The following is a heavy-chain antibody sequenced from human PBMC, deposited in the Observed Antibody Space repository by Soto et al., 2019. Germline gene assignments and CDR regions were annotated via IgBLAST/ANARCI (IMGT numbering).Heavy chain of an antibody. Sequence: QVQLQESGPGLVKPSQTLSLTCTVSGGSISSGDYHWSWIRQPPGKGLEWIGFVYYTGNTYYNPSLKSRVTISVDTSKSQFSLKLSSVTAADTAVYYCARTSRFDSWGQGTLVTVSS. V-gene: IGHV4-30-4*08. J-gene: IGHJ4*02. CDR3: ARTSRFDS. CDR1: GGSISSGDYH. CDR2: VYYTGNT. D-gene: IGHD6-6*01.